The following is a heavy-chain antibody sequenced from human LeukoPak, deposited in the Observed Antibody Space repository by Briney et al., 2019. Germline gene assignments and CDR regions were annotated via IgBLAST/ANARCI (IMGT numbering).Heavy chain of an antibody. J-gene: IGHJ3*02. Sequence: ASVKVSCKASGYTFTSYGISWVRQAPGQGLEWMAWISGYNGNTSYAQNLQGRVTMTTDTSTSTAYMELRSLRSDDTAVYYCARDSYDSGGSDDAFDIWGQGTMVTVSS. CDR3: ARDSYDSGGSDDAFDI. D-gene: IGHD3-10*01. V-gene: IGHV1-18*01. CDR1: GYTFTSYG. CDR2: ISGYNGNT.